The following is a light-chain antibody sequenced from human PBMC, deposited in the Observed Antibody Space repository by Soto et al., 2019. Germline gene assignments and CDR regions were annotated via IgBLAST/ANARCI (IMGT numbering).Light chain of an antibody. CDR1: QSVSSK. J-gene: IGKJ1*01. CDR2: GAS. Sequence: EIVLTQSPGTLSVSPGERATLSCRASQSVSSKLAWYQQKPGQAPRLLFYGASTGATGIPARFSGSGSETEFTLSISSLQYEDFAVYYCQQYNTWPWTFGQGTKVEIK. V-gene: IGKV3-15*01. CDR3: QQYNTWPWT.